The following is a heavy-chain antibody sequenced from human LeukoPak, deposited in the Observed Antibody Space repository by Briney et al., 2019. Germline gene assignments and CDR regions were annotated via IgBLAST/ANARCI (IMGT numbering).Heavy chain of an antibody. CDR3: ERSSLGLGY. Sequence: GGSLRLSCAASGFTFSSYAMHWVRQAPGKGLEWVAVISYDGSNKYYADSVKGRFTISRDNSKNTLYLQMNSLRAEDTAVYYCERSSLGLGYWGQGTMVTVSS. CDR1: GFTFSSYA. V-gene: IGHV3-30-3*01. CDR2: ISYDGSNK. D-gene: IGHD6-19*01. J-gene: IGHJ4*02.